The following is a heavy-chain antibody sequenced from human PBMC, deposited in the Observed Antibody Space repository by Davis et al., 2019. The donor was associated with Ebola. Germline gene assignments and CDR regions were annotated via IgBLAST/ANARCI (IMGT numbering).Heavy chain of an antibody. D-gene: IGHD5-12*01. CDR2: IYYTGST. CDR3: AKHSGYDWNYFDF. J-gene: IGHJ4*02. Sequence: SETLSLTCTVSGGSISNNNYYWGWIRQSPEKGLEYIGVIYYTGSTNHNPSLKSRVTISVDTTKNQFSLRLNSVTAADTAVYYCAKHSGYDWNYFDFWGQGTLVTVSS. V-gene: IGHV4-39*01. CDR1: GGSISNNNYY.